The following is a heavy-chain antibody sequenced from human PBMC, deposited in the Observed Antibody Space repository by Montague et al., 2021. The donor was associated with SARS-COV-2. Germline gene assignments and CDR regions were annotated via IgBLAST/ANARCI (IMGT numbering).Heavy chain of an antibody. D-gene: IGHD3-10*01. J-gene: IGHJ3*02. CDR3: ARLESIRGVIIRGAFHI. Sequence: SETLSLTCSVSGDSINNSRYYWGWIRQPPGKGLEWIGTIYYSGSAXYNPSLKSRVTISVDTSKDQFSLKLNSVTATDTAVYYCARLESIRGVIIRGAFHIWGQGTKVTVSS. V-gene: IGHV4-39*01. CDR2: IYYSGSA. CDR1: GDSINNSRYY.